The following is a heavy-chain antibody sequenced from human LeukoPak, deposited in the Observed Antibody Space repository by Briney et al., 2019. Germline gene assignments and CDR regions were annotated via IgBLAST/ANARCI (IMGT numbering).Heavy chain of an antibody. Sequence: SETLSLTCTVSGGSISIISSSTYYWGWIRQAPGKGLEWIASLYYGENSHYNPSLKSRATLSVDTSNNQFSLKLTSVTAADAAVYFCARQLPTAAADTRGYFDYWGQGTVVTVSS. V-gene: IGHV4-39*01. CDR1: GGSISIISSSTYY. D-gene: IGHD6-25*01. CDR2: LYYGENS. CDR3: ARQLPTAAADTRGYFDY. J-gene: IGHJ4*02.